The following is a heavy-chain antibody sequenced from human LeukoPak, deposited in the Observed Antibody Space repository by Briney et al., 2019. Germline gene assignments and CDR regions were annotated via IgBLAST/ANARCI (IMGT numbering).Heavy chain of an antibody. J-gene: IGHJ4*02. Sequence: GGSLRLSCAASGFTFSSYWMTWVRQAPGKGLEWVANIKQDGSETYYVDSVKGRFTISRDNAKNSLYLQVNSLRAEDTAVYYCARDKIVGATTLDYWGQGTLVTVSS. V-gene: IGHV3-7*01. D-gene: IGHD1-26*01. CDR1: GFTFSSYW. CDR2: IKQDGSET. CDR3: ARDKIVGATTLDY.